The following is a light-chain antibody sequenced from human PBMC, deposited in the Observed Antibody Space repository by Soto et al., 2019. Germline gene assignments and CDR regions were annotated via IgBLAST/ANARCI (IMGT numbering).Light chain of an antibody. V-gene: IGKV1-39*01. CDR3: QQTYSTPLT. J-gene: IGKJ4*01. CDR2: AAS. CDR1: HYISTY. Sequence: DIQMTQSPSSLSASVGGRVVISCRASHYISTYLNWYQQRPGKAPKLLIYAASSLQSGVPSRFSGSGSGTDFTLTISSLQPEDFATYYCQQTYSTPLTFGGGTKVDIK.